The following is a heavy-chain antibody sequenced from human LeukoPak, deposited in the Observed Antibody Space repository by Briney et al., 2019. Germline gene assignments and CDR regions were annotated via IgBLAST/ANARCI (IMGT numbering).Heavy chain of an antibody. V-gene: IGHV3-9*03. CDR3: AKGGSPLRLYYMDV. D-gene: IGHD3-16*01. CDR2: ISWNSGSI. CDR1: GFTFDDYA. J-gene: IGHJ6*03. Sequence: GGSLRLSCAASGFTFDDYAMHWVRQAPGKGLEWVSGISWNSGSIGYADSVKGRFTISRDNAKNSLYLQMNSLRAEDMALYYCAKGGSPLRLYYMDVWGKGTTVTVSS.